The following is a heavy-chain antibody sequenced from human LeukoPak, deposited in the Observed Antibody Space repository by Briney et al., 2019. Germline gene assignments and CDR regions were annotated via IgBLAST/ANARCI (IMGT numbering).Heavy chain of an antibody. D-gene: IGHD6-6*01. V-gene: IGHV1-69*05. Sequence: SVKVSCKASGGTFSSYAISWVRQAPGQGLEWVGGIIPIFGTANYAQKSQGRVTITTDESTSTAYMELSSLRSEDTAVYYCARATSIAAPGYFDYWGQGTLVTVSS. CDR1: GGTFSSYA. CDR2: IIPIFGTA. J-gene: IGHJ4*02. CDR3: ARATSIAAPGYFDY.